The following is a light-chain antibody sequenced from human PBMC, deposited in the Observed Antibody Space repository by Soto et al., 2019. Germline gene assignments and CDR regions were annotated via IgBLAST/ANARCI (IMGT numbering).Light chain of an antibody. Sequence: IQMTQSPSTLSASVGGRVTITCRASENINKWLAWYQQRPGTVPKLLIYQASNLESGVPARFSGSGSGTDFTLTISSLQPEDFATYYCQHYKISTRYSFGQGTKVDIK. CDR3: QHYKISTRYS. J-gene: IGKJ2*03. CDR1: ENINKW. V-gene: IGKV1-5*03. CDR2: QAS.